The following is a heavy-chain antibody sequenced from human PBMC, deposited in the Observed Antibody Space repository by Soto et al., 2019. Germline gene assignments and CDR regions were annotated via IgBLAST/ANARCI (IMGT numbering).Heavy chain of an antibody. J-gene: IGHJ4*02. D-gene: IGHD6-6*01. CDR1: GYTFSSYA. V-gene: IGHV1-3*01. Sequence: QVQLVQSGAEVKKPGASVKVSCKASGYTFSSYAIHWVRQAPGQWLEWMGWINAGNGNSEYSQKFQGRVTITRDTSASTVYLELSSLRLEDTGVFFCSRFYGSSASWGQGSLLTVSS. CDR2: INAGNGNS. CDR3: SRFYGSSAS.